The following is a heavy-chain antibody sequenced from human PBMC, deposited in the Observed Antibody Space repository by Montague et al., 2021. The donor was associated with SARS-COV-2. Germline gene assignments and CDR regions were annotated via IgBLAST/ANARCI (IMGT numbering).Heavy chain of an antibody. CDR2: IFSSDEK. J-gene: IGHJ4*02. D-gene: IGHD6-19*01. CDR1: GFSLNNARMG. CDR3: ARTFPLQPVPGTFDY. V-gene: IGHV2-26*01. Sequence: PALVKPTQTLTLTCTVSGFSLNNARMGVSWIRQPPGKALEWLAHIFSSDEKSYTTSLRSRLTISEDTSRGQVVLTLTNMDPVDTGTYYCARTFPLQPVPGTFDYWGQGILVTVPS.